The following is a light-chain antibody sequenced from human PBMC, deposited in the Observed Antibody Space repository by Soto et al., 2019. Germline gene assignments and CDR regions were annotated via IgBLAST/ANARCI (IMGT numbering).Light chain of an antibody. CDR3: QQYGASPFT. Sequence: VVLTQSPATLSLSPGEPATLSCRASRDVYINALAWYQQKPGRTPTLLIYGASTRATGIPDRFSATGSGTEFSLTIRSVEPEDFAVYYCQQYGASPFTCGPGTRVEI. CDR1: RDVYINA. J-gene: IGKJ3*01. CDR2: GAS. V-gene: IGKV3-20*01.